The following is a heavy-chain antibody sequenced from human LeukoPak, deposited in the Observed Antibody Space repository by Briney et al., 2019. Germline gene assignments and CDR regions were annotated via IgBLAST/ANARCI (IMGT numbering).Heavy chain of an antibody. J-gene: IGHJ6*03. CDR1: GFTFSSYA. V-gene: IGHV3-30*04. CDR3: AKDRCSNGIGCYYYYMDV. CDR2: ISYDGSNK. D-gene: IGHD2-8*01. Sequence: GGSLRLSCAASGFTFSSYAMHWVRQAPGKGLEWVAVISYDGSNKYYADSVKGRFTISRDNSKNTLYLQMNSLRTEDTAVYYCAKDRCSNGIGCYYYYMDVWGKGTTVTISS.